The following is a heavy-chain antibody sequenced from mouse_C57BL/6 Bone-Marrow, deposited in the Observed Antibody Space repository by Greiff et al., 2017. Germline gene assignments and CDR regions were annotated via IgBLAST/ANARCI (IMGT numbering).Heavy chain of an antibody. J-gene: IGHJ1*03. CDR1: GYTFTSYD. D-gene: IGHD1-1*01. CDR3: ARYYGSSYWYFDV. Sequence: QVQLKQSGPELVKPGASVKLSCKASGYTFTSYDINWVKQRPGQGLEWIGWIYPRDGSTKYNEKFKGKATLTVDTSSSTAYMELHSLTSEDSAVYVCARYYGSSYWYFDVWGTGTTVTVSS. V-gene: IGHV1-85*01. CDR2: IYPRDGST.